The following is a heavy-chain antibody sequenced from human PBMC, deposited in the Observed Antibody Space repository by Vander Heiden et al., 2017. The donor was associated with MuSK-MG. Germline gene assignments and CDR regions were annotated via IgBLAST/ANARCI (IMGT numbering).Heavy chain of an antibody. CDR2: ISSSSSYI. CDR3: ARDQRYYDSSGYYSDY. J-gene: IGHJ4*02. CDR1: GFTFSSYS. D-gene: IGHD3-22*01. V-gene: IGHV3-21*03. Sequence: EVQLVESGGGLVKPGGSLRLSCAASGFTFSSYSMNWVRQAPGKGLEWVSSISSSSSYIYYADSVKGRFTISRDNAKNSLYLQMNSLRAEDTAVYYCARDQRYYDSSGYYSDYWGQGTLVTVSS.